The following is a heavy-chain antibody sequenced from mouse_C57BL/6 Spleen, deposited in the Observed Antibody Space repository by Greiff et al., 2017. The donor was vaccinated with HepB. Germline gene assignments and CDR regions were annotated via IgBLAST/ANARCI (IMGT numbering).Heavy chain of an antibody. CDR2: INPYNGGT. D-gene: IGHD1-1*01. CDR3: ARYYYGSSYYFDY. J-gene: IGHJ2*01. Sequence: EVQLQQSGPVLVKPGASVKMSCKASGYTFTDYYMNWVKQSHGKSLEWIGVINPYNGGTSYNQKFKGKATLTVDKSSSTAYMELNSLTSEDSAVYDCARYYYGSSYYFDYWGQGTTLTVSS. CDR1: GYTFTDYY. V-gene: IGHV1-19*01.